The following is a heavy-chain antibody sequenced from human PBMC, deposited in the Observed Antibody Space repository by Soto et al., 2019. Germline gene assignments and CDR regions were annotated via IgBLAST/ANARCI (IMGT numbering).Heavy chain of an antibody. CDR2: VKSDGTTV. J-gene: IGHJ6*03. CDR1: GFSLSGHW. Sequence: EEQVVESGGGLVQPEGSLRLSCVASGFSLSGHWMHWVRQPPGKGLMWVARVKSDGTTVDYADAVKGRFTISRDNAKNTLYLQMNSLRAEDTAVYYCARDWRYLEWLPGREYYYMDIWGKGTKVTVSS. D-gene: IGHD3-3*01. V-gene: IGHV3-74*01. CDR3: ARDWRYLEWLPGREYYYMDI.